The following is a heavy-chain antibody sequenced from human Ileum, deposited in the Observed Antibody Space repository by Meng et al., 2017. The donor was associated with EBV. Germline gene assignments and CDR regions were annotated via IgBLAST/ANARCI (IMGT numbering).Heavy chain of an antibody. J-gene: IGHJ4*02. CDR1: GDSISNEHW. Sequence: VRLEESGPGLVGPSGTLSLTCSVSGDSISNEHWWSWVRQSPGKGLEWIGEIHHTRGPNYNPSLKSRVIISVDKSNNHFSLRLSAVTAADTAVYYCASNGAFSLDHWGQGTLVTVSS. V-gene: IGHV4-4*02. CDR2: IHHTRGP. CDR3: ASNGAFSLDH. D-gene: IGHD2-8*01.